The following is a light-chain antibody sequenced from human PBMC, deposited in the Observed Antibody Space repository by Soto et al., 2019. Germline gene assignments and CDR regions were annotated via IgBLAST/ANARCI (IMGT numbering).Light chain of an antibody. CDR1: SSDVGGYDY. J-gene: IGLJ2*01. V-gene: IGLV2-14*01. CDR2: DVY. Sequence: QSALTQPASVSGSPGQSITISCTGTSSDVGGYDYVSWFQQYPGKAPSLMLYDVYRRPSGVSYRVSGSKSGNTASLTISGLQAEDEADYYCSSYTTTSTVVFGGGTQLTVL. CDR3: SSYTTTSTVV.